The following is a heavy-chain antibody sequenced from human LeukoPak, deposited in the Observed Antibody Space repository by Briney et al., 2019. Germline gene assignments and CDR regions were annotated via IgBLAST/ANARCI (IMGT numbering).Heavy chain of an antibody. Sequence: ASVKVSCKASGGTFSSYAISWVRQAPGQGLEWMGIINPSGGSTSYAQKFQGRVTMTRDTSTSTVYMELSSLRSEDTAVYYCARESGGSWTIFDSWGQGTLVTVSS. D-gene: IGHD6-13*01. CDR2: INPSGGST. J-gene: IGHJ5*01. CDR3: ARESGGSWTIFDS. CDR1: GGTFSSYA. V-gene: IGHV1-46*01.